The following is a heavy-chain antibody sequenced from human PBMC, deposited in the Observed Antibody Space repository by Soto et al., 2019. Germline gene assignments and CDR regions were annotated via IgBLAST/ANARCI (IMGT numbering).Heavy chain of an antibody. V-gene: IGHV1-46*03. J-gene: IGHJ4*02. CDR2: INPSIGTT. CDR3: ISTLGARFDY. Sequence: QVQLVQSGAEVKKPGASVKVSCKASGYTFTSQNMHWVRQAPGKGLEWMGVINPSIGTTTYAQKFQGRVTMTSDTSTSSVYMEVSSLRSEDTAVYYCISTLGARFDYWGQGTLVTVSS. D-gene: IGHD1-26*01. CDR1: GYTFTSQN.